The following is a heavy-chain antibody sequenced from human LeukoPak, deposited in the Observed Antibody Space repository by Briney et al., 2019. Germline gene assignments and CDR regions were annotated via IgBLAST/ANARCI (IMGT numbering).Heavy chain of an antibody. CDR3: ARQASGSYYQNWFDP. Sequence: SETLSLTCTVSGGSITSTTFYWGWIRQPPGKGLRWIGRVHYSGATYYSPSLQSRATISVDTSNNQFSLNLTSVTAADTAIYYCARQASGSYYQNWFDPWGQGTLVIVSS. J-gene: IGHJ5*02. V-gene: IGHV4-39*01. D-gene: IGHD3-10*01. CDR2: VHYSGAT. CDR1: GGSITSTTFY.